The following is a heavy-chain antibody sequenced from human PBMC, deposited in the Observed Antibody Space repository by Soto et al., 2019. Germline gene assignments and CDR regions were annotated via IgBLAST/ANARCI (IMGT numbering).Heavy chain of an antibody. V-gene: IGHV1-69*08. CDR1: GGTFSSYT. Sequence: QVQLVQSGAEVKKPGSSVKVSCKASGGTFSSYTISWVRQAPGQGLEWMGRIIPILGIANYAQKFQGRVMITADKSTSTAYMELSSLRSEDTAVYYCARDPEGYGDYDYYGMDVWGQGTTFTVSS. CDR2: IIPILGIA. D-gene: IGHD4-17*01. J-gene: IGHJ6*02. CDR3: ARDPEGYGDYDYYGMDV.